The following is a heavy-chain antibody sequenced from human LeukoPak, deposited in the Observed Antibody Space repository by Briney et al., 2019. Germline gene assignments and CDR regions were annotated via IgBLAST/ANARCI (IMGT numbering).Heavy chain of an antibody. Sequence: SETLSLTCSVSGGAISSYYWSWIRQPPGKGLEWIGFIYYSGSTNYNPSLKSRVTISVDTSKNQFSLKLSSVTAADTAVYCCARVGLLGNDFDIWGQGTMVTVSS. CDR2: IYYSGST. CDR3: ARVGLLGNDFDI. J-gene: IGHJ3*02. V-gene: IGHV4-59*01. D-gene: IGHD7-27*01. CDR1: GGAISSYY.